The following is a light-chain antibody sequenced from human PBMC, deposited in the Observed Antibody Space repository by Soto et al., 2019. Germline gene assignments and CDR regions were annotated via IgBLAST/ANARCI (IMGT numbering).Light chain of an antibody. CDR1: QSVSSK. Sequence: EIVMTQSPATLSVSPGEGATLSCSASQSVSSKLAWYQQKPGQAPRLLIYGASTRATGIPARFSGSGSGTEFTLIISSLQSEDSAVYYCQQYNSWLWTFGQGTKVEIK. CDR2: GAS. V-gene: IGKV3-15*01. CDR3: QQYNSWLWT. J-gene: IGKJ1*01.